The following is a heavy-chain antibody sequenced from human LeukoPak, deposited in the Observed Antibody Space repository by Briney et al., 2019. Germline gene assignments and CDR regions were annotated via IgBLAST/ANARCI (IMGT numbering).Heavy chain of an antibody. CDR1: GGSISTGGYS. CDR2: IYDSGRA. CDR3: VRDIYDDNN. D-gene: IGHD3-16*01. J-gene: IGHJ4*02. Sequence: SETLSLTCAVSGGSISTGGYSWSWIRQPPGKTLEWIGYIYDSGRAYYNPSLKSRVTISMDTSSNHFPLKLRSVTAADTAVYYCVRDIYDDNNWGQGTLVTVSS. V-gene: IGHV4-30-4*07.